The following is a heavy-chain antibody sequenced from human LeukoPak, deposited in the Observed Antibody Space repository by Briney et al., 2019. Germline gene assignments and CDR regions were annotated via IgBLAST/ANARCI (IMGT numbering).Heavy chain of an antibody. V-gene: IGHV1-2*02. CDR2: IKPSSGGT. Sequence: ASVKVSCKASGYTLTCYYMHWVRQAPGQGLEWMGWIKPSSGGTNYAQKFQGRVTMARDTSISTAYMELSRPRSDDTAVYYCARGRRYYGSGSYIRDAFDIWGQGTMVTVSS. CDR3: ARGRRYYGSGSYIRDAFDI. J-gene: IGHJ3*02. CDR1: GYTLTCYY. D-gene: IGHD3-10*01.